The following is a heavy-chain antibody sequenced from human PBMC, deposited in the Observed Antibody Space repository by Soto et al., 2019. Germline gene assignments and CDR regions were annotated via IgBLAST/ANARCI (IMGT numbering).Heavy chain of an antibody. Sequence: PSETLSLTCTVSGGSISSGGYYWSWIRQHPGKGLEWIGYIYYSGSTYYNPSLKSRVTISVDTSKNQFSLKLSSVTAADTAVYYCARGGCSGGSCYSVLDDAFDIWGQGTMVTFSS. CDR1: GGSISSGGYY. V-gene: IGHV4-31*03. CDR3: ARGGCSGGSCYSVLDDAFDI. J-gene: IGHJ3*02. CDR2: IYYSGST. D-gene: IGHD2-15*01.